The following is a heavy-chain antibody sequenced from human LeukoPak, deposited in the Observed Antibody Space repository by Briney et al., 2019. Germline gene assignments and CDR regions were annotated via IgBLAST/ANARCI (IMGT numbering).Heavy chain of an antibody. CDR2: ISYDGSNK. CDR1: GFTFSSYG. V-gene: IGHV3-30*18. D-gene: IGHD2-2*01. J-gene: IGHJ4*02. CDR3: AKDASYYCSSTSCLFDY. Sequence: GGSLRLSCAASGFTFSSYGMHWVRQAPGKGLEWVAVISYDGSNKYYADSVKGRFTISRDNSKNTLYLQMNSLRAEDTAVYYCAKDASYYCSSTSCLFDYWGQGTLVTVSS.